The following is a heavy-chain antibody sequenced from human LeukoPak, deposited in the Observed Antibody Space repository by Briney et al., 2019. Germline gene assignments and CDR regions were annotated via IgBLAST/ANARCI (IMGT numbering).Heavy chain of an antibody. Sequence: GGSLRLSCATSGFTFVDYGLSWVRRAPGKGLEWLCAINYNGAITDYADSVKGRFTISGDNAKNSLYLRMDSLRAEDTALYYCARDRLGPSFSVSHFDLWGQGTLVTVSS. V-gene: IGHV3-20*04. CDR2: INYNGAIT. D-gene: IGHD3-3*02. CDR1: GFTFVDYG. J-gene: IGHJ4*02. CDR3: ARDRLGPSFSVSHFDL.